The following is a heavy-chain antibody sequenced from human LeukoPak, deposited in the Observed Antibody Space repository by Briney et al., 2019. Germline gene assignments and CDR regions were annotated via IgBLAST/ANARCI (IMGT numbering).Heavy chain of an antibody. CDR1: GFSFSSYG. CDR2: ISYDGSDK. Sequence: GRSLGLSCAASGFSFSSYGMHWVRQAPGKGLEWVALISYDGSDKYYADSVKGRFTISRDNSKNTLSLQMSSLRQEDTAVYYCAKNWDRLDSWGQGTLVTVSS. D-gene: IGHD1-14*01. V-gene: IGHV3-30*18. J-gene: IGHJ4*02. CDR3: AKNWDRLDS.